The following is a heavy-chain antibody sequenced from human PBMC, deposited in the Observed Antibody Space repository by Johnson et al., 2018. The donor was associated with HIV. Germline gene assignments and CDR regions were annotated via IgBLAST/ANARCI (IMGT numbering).Heavy chain of an antibody. V-gene: IGHV3-74*03. D-gene: IGHD6-19*01. J-gene: IGHJ3*01. CDR3: ARKQWLEIPSDAVDV. CDR2: IYSDGSDT. Sequence: EVQLLESGGGLVQPGGSLRLSCAGSGYIFRNSWMHWVRQAPGKGLVWVARIYSDGSDTAYAASVKGRFTISRDNAKKTLYLQMHSLRAEDTAVYYCARKQWLEIPSDAVDVWGQGTRVTVSS. CDR1: GYIFRNSW.